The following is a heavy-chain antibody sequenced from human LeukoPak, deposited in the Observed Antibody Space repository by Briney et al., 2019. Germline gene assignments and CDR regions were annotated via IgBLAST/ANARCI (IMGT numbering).Heavy chain of an antibody. CDR3: ARDDYGDYDKGYYFDY. CDR1: GYTFTSYD. J-gene: IGHJ4*02. Sequence: ASVKVSCKASGYTFTSYDINWVRQATGQGLEWMGWMNPNSGNTGYAQKFQGRVTMTTDTSTSTAYMELRSLRPDDTAVYYCARDDYGDYDKGYYFDYWGQGTLVTVSS. D-gene: IGHD4-17*01. V-gene: IGHV1-8*01. CDR2: MNPNSGNT.